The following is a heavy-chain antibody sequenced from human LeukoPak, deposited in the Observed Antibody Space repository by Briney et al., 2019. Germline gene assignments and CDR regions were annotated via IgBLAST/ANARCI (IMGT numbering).Heavy chain of an antibody. V-gene: IGHV1-46*01. Sequence: ASVKVSCKASGYTFTSYYMHWVRQAPGQGLEWMGIINPSGGSTSYAQKFQGRVTMTRDTSTSTVYMELSSLRSEDTAVYYCARGPLRRGYYYVGDYWGQGTLVTVSS. CDR2: INPSGGST. CDR3: ARGPLRRGYYYVGDY. CDR1: GYTFTSYY. J-gene: IGHJ4*02. D-gene: IGHD3-22*01.